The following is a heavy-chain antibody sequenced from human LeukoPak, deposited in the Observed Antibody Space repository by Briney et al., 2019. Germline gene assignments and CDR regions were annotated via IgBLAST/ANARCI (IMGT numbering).Heavy chain of an antibody. V-gene: IGHV3-30*02. D-gene: IGHD4-23*01. J-gene: IGHJ3*02. Sequence: PGGSLSLSCAPSGFTFSSYDMHWVRPAPGKGLEWVAFIRYEGSNKYHADSVKGRFTICRDNSKNTLYLQMNSLRAEDTAVYYCAKPAGGNPASAAFDIWGQGTMVTVSS. CDR2: IRYEGSNK. CDR3: AKPAGGNPASAAFDI. CDR1: GFTFSSYD.